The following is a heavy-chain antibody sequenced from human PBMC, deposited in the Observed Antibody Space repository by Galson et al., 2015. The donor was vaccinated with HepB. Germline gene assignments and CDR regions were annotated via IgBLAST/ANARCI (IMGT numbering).Heavy chain of an antibody. CDR3: AREPSYCSSTSCYTDYFDY. CDR1: GFTFSSYS. J-gene: IGHJ4*02. V-gene: IGHV3-48*01. D-gene: IGHD2-2*02. CDR2: ISSSSSTI. Sequence: SLRLSCAASGFTFSSYSMNWVRQAPGKGLEWVSYISSSSSTIYYADSVKGRFTISRDNAKNSLYLQMNSLRAEDTAVYYCAREPSYCSSTSCYTDYFDYWGQGTLVTVSS.